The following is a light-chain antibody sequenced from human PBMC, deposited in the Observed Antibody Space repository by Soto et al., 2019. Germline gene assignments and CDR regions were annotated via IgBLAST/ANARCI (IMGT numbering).Light chain of an antibody. V-gene: IGLV4-69*01. CDR2: LNSDGSH. CDR1: SGHSNYA. J-gene: IGLJ2*01. Sequence: QLVLTQSPSASASLGASVKLTCTLSSGHSNYAIAWHQQQPEKGPRYLMNLNSDGSHRKGDGIPDRFSGSSSGAERYLTISSLQSEDGADYYCQTWGSGIVVFGGGTKVTVL. CDR3: QTWGSGIVV.